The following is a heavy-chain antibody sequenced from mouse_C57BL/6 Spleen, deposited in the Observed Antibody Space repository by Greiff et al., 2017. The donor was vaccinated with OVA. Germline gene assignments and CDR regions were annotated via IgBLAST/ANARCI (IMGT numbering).Heavy chain of an antibody. V-gene: IGHV1-54*01. CDR1: GYAFTNYL. Sequence: QVQLQQSGAELVRPGTSVKVSCKASGYAFTNYLIEWVKQRPGQGLEWIGVINPGSGGTNYNEKFKGKATLTADKSSSTAYMQLSSLTSEDSAVYFCARGDGYYRSYYFDYWGQGTTLTVSS. CDR3: ARGDGYYRSYYFDY. J-gene: IGHJ2*01. D-gene: IGHD2-3*01. CDR2: INPGSGGT.